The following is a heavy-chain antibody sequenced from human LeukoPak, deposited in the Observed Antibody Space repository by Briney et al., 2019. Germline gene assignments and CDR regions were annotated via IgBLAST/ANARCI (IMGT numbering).Heavy chain of an antibody. CDR2: ISYDGSNK. Sequence: ARRSLRLSCAASGFTFSSYAMHWVRQAPGKGLEWVAVISYDGSNKYYADSVKGRFTISRDNSKNTLYLQMNSLRAEDTAVFYCARDLNSLRFLEWLPSYYYYGMDVWGQGTTVTVSS. D-gene: IGHD3-3*01. CDR3: ARDLNSLRFLEWLPSYYYYGMDV. CDR1: GFTFSSYA. V-gene: IGHV3-30-3*01. J-gene: IGHJ6*02.